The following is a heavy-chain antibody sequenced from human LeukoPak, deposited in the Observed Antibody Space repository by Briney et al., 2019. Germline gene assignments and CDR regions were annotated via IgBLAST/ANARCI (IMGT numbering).Heavy chain of an antibody. CDR2: IYPGDSDT. CDR1: GYSFTSYW. Sequence: GESLKISCKGSGYSFTSYWIGWVRQMPGKGLEWMGIIYPGDSDTRYSPSFQGQVTISADKSISTAYLQWSSLKASDTAIYYCARQLVGATLRSAFDIWGQGTMVTVSS. V-gene: IGHV5-51*01. D-gene: IGHD1-26*01. J-gene: IGHJ3*02. CDR3: ARQLVGATLRSAFDI.